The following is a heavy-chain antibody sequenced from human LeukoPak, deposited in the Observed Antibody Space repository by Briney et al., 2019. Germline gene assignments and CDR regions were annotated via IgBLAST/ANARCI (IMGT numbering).Heavy chain of an antibody. CDR2: ISGSGGST. CDR1: GFTFSSYT. D-gene: IGHD6-13*01. Sequence: PGGSLRLSCAASGFTFSSYTMSWVRQAPGKGLEWVSAISGSGGSTYYADSVKGRFTISRDNSKNTLYLQMNSLRAEDTAVYYCAKVIENMIAAAGPTFDYWGQGTLVTVSS. CDR3: AKVIENMIAAAGPTFDY. J-gene: IGHJ4*02. V-gene: IGHV3-23*01.